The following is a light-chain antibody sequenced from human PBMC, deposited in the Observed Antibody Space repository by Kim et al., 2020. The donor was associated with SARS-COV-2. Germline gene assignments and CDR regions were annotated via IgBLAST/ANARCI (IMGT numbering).Light chain of an antibody. Sequence: EIVLTQSPGTLSLSPGERATLSCRASQSVSSSYLAWYQQKPGQAPRLLIYGASSRATGIPDRFSGSGSGTDFTLTISRLEPEDFAVYYCQQYGSSLFTFGPGTQGGYQT. CDR3: QQYGSSLFT. CDR1: QSVSSSY. V-gene: IGKV3-20*01. CDR2: GAS. J-gene: IGKJ3*01.